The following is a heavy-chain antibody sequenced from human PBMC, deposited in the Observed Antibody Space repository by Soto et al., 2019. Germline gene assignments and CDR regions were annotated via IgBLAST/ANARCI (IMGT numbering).Heavy chain of an antibody. CDR2: IIPIFGTA. CDR1: GGTFSSYA. CDR3: ARDGDVSYSSGWYGDY. J-gene: IGHJ4*02. D-gene: IGHD6-19*01. Sequence: GASVKVSCKASGGTFSSYAISWVRQAPGQGLEWMGGIIPIFGTANYAQKFQGRVTITADESTSTAYMELSSLRSEDTAVYYCARDGDVSYSSGWYGDYWGQGTLVTVSS. V-gene: IGHV1-69*13.